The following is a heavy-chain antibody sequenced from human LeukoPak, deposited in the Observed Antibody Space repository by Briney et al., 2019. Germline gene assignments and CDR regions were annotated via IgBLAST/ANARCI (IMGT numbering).Heavy chain of an antibody. J-gene: IGHJ4*02. CDR3: ARGPSTTLTTK. D-gene: IGHD4-11*01. CDR2: IKQDGSVK. CDR1: EFSFSSYW. Sequence: SGGSLRLSCVASEFSFSSYWMTWVRQAPGKGLEWVANIKQDGSVKNYVDSVKGRFTISRDNAENSLYLRMNSLRVEDTAVYYCARGPSTTLTTKWGQGTLVTVSS. V-gene: IGHV3-7*01.